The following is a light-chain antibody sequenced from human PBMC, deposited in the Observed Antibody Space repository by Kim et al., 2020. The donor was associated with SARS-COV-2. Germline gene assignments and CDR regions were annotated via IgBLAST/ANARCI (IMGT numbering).Light chain of an antibody. Sequence: SPGERATLSCMASQSVSSSYLAWYQQKPGQAPRLLIYGASSRATSIPDRFSGSGSGTDFTLTISRLEPEDFAVYYCQQYGSSPLYSFGQGTKLEI. J-gene: IGKJ2*03. CDR3: QQYGSSPLYS. CDR2: GAS. CDR1: QSVSSSY. V-gene: IGKV3-20*01.